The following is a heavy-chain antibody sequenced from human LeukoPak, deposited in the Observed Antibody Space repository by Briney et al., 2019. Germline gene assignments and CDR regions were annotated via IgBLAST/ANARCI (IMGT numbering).Heavy chain of an antibody. CDR3: AATNPTKWELRGAYAFDI. V-gene: IGHV1-69*13. D-gene: IGHD1-26*01. CDR1: GGTFSSYA. CDR2: VIPIFGTA. J-gene: IGHJ3*02. Sequence: GASVKVSCKASGGTFSSYAISWVRQAPGQGLEWMGGVIPIFGTANYAQKFQGRVTITADESTSTAYMELSSLRSEDTAVYYCAATNPTKWELRGAYAFDIWGQGTMVTVSS.